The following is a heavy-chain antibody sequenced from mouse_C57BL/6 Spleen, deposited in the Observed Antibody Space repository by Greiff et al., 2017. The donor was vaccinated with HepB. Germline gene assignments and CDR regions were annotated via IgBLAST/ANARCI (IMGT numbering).Heavy chain of an antibody. J-gene: IGHJ2*01. CDR1: GYTFTSYW. Sequence: QVQLQQPGAELVKPGASVKLSCKASGYTFTSYWMQWVKQRPGQGLEWIGEIDPSDSYTNYNQKFKGKATLTVDTSSSTAYMQLSSLTSEDSAVYYCARTVYYGSSYPDYWGQGTTLTVSS. D-gene: IGHD1-1*01. CDR3: ARTVYYGSSYPDY. V-gene: IGHV1-50*01. CDR2: IDPSDSYT.